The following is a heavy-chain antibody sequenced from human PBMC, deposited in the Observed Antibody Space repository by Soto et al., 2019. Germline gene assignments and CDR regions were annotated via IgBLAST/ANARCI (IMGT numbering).Heavy chain of an antibody. D-gene: IGHD3-10*01. J-gene: IGHJ4*02. CDR1: GDSIRRGGYY. Sequence: SETLSLTCTVSGDSIRRGGYYWSWIRQHPGKGLEWIGYIYYSGSTYYNPSLKSRLTISVDTSKNQFSLKLSSVTAADTAVYYCARGVTMVRGVIHTPYFDYWGQGTLVTVSS. CDR2: IYYSGST. CDR3: ARGVTMVRGVIHTPYFDY. V-gene: IGHV4-31*03.